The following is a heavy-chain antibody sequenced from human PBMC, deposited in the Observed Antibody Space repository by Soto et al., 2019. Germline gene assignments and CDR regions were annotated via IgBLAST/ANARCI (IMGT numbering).Heavy chain of an antibody. D-gene: IGHD6-6*01. CDR3: ARDRPQSSSSFNDWFGP. J-gene: IGHJ5*02. Sequence: QVQLQESGPGLVKASATLSLTCAVSGGSITSSNWWSWVRQPPGKGLEWIGVIYHRGSTNYNPSHTSRVIISVAKSKNQLSRKLRSGTAAVTAVYYGARDRPQSSSSFNDWFGPWGQGTLVTVSS. CDR1: GGSITSSNW. CDR2: IYHRGST. V-gene: IGHV4-4*02.